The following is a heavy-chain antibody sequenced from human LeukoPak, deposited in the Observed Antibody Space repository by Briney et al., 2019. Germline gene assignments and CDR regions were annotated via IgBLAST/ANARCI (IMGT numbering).Heavy chain of an antibody. V-gene: IGHV3-48*03. CDR3: AKDRTEWFGEPPDY. D-gene: IGHD3-10*01. CDR1: GFTFSSYE. Sequence: GGSLRLSCAASGFTFSSYEMNWVRQAPGKGLEWVSYISSSGSTIYYADSVKGRFTISRDNSKNTLYLQMNSLRAEDTAVYYCAKDRTEWFGEPPDYWGQGTLITVSS. J-gene: IGHJ4*02. CDR2: ISSSGSTI.